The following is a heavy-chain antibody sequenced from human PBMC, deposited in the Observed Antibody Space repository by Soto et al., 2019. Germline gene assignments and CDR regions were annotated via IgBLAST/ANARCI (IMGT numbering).Heavy chain of an antibody. D-gene: IGHD1-26*01. V-gene: IGHV3-23*01. CDR3: AHGSSIVGAPAFDY. J-gene: IGHJ4*02. CDR1: GFTFSSYA. Sequence: GGSLRLSCAASGFTFSSYAMSWVRQAPGKGLEWVSAISGSGGSTYYADSVKGRFTISRDNSKNTLYLQMTNMDPVDTARYYCAHGSSIVGAPAFDYWGQGILVTVSS. CDR2: ISGSGGST.